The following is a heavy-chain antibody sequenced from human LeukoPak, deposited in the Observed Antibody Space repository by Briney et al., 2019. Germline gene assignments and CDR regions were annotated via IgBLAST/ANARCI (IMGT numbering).Heavy chain of an antibody. CDR3: ARGPMVRGVIMAPYFDY. CDR2: ISAYNGNT. CDR1: GYTFTSYG. V-gene: IGHV1-18*04. J-gene: IGHJ4*02. D-gene: IGHD3-10*01. Sequence: ASVKVSCKASGYTFTSYGISWVRQAPGQGLEWMGWISAYNGNTNYAQKLQGRVTMTTDTSTSTAYMELRSQRSDDTAVYYCARGPMVRGVIMAPYFDYWGQGTLVTVSS.